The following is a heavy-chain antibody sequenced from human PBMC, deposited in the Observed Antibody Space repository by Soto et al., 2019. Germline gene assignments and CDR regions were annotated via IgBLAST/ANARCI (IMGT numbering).Heavy chain of an antibody. CDR3: VRRYHDSSGYSSAFDI. D-gene: IGHD3-22*01. J-gene: IGHJ3*02. CDR2: IVVGSGNT. Sequence: EASVKVSCKASGFTFTSSAVQWVRQARGQRLEWIGWIVVGSGNTNYAQKFQERVTITRDMSTSTAYMELSSLRSEDTAVYYCVRRYHDSSGYSSAFDIWGQGTMVTVSS. CDR1: GFTFTSSA. V-gene: IGHV1-58*01.